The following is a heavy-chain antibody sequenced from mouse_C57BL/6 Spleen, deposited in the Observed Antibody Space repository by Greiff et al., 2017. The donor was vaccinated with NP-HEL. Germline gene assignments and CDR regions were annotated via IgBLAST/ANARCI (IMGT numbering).Heavy chain of an antibody. CDR3: ARHEVRTGRELDY. CDR2: FYPGSGSI. CDR1: GYSFTEYT. Sequence: VKVVESGAELVKPGASVKLSCKASGYSFTEYTIHWVKQRSGQGLEWIGWFYPGSGSIKYNEKFKDKATLTADKSSSTVYMELSRLTSEDSAVYFCARHEVRTGRELDYWGQGTTLTVSS. J-gene: IGHJ2*01. D-gene: IGHD4-1*01. V-gene: IGHV1-62-2*01.